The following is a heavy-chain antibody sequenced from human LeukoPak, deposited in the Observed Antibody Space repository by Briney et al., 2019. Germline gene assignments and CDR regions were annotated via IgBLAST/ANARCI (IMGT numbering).Heavy chain of an antibody. V-gene: IGHV3-64D*06. Sequence: GGSLRLSCSASGFTFSNYDMHWVRQAPRKGLEYVSLISSNGGSTYYADSVKGRFTISRDNSKNTLYLQMSSLRVEDTAMYYCVKGRAAAGRFDYWGQGTLVTVSS. J-gene: IGHJ4*02. CDR3: VKGRAAAGRFDY. CDR2: ISSNGGST. D-gene: IGHD6-13*01. CDR1: GFTFSNYD.